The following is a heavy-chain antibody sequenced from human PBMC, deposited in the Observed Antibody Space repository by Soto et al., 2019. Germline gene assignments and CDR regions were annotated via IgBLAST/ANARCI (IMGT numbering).Heavy chain of an antibody. Sequence: SGPTLVNPTQTLTLTCTFSGFSLSTTGVGVGWIRQPPGKALELLALIYWDDDKRYNPSLNSRLTITKDTSKNQVVLAMTNMDPVDTATFYCVQSRCGGDCLQSYSSHSYYGLDVWGQGT. D-gene: IGHD2-21*02. CDR1: GFSLSTTGVG. CDR2: IYWDDDK. V-gene: IGHV2-5*02. J-gene: IGHJ6*02. CDR3: VQSRCGGDCLQSYSSHSYYGLDV.